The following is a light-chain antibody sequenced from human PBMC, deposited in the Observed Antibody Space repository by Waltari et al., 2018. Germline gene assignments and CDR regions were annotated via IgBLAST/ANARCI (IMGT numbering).Light chain of an antibody. CDR1: KLGDKY. CDR3: QAWDSSTGV. J-gene: IGLJ1*01. CDR2: QDS. V-gene: IGLV3-1*01. Sequence: SYELTPPPSVSVSPGHTASITCSGDKLGDKYACLYQQKPGQSPVLVIYQDSKRPSGIPERFSGSNSGNTATLTISGTQAMDEADYYCQAWDSSTGVFGTGTKVTVL.